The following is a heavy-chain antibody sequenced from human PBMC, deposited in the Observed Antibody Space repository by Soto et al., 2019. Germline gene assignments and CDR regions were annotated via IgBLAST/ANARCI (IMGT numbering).Heavy chain of an antibody. D-gene: IGHD1-1*01. Sequence: PSETLSLTCTVSGGSISSSSYYWGWIRQPPGKGLEWIGSIYYSGSTYYNPSLKSRVTISVDTSKNQFSLKLSSVTAADTAVYYCARLGRYYYYYYGMDVWGQGTTVTVSS. CDR2: IYYSGST. CDR3: ARLGRYYYYYYGMDV. J-gene: IGHJ6*02. CDR1: GGSISSSSYY. V-gene: IGHV4-39*01.